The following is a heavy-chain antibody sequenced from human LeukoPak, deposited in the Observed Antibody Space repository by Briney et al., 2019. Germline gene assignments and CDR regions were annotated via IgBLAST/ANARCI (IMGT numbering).Heavy chain of an antibody. D-gene: IGHD5-24*01. V-gene: IGHV5-51*01. CDR1: GYSFTSYW. CDR3: ARLDGYISRADWFDP. J-gene: IGHJ5*02. CDR2: IYPGDSDT. Sequence: GESLKISCKGSGYSFTSYWIGWVRQMPGKGLEWMGIIYPGDSDTRYSPSFQGQVTISADKSISTAYLQWSSLKASDTAMYYCARLDGYISRADWFDPWGQGTLVTVSS.